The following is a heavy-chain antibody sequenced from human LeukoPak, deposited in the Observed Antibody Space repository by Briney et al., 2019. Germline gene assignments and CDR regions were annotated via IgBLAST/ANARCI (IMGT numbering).Heavy chain of an antibody. V-gene: IGHV4-59*01. D-gene: IGHD2-21*02. Sequence: PSETLSLTCTVSGGSISSYYWSWIRQPPGKGLEWIGYIYYSGSTNYNPSLKSRVTISVDTSKNQFSLKLSSVTAADTAVYYCARVYCGGDCYFPYFDYWGQGTLVTVSS. J-gene: IGHJ4*02. CDR1: GGSISSYY. CDR2: IYYSGST. CDR3: ARVYCGGDCYFPYFDY.